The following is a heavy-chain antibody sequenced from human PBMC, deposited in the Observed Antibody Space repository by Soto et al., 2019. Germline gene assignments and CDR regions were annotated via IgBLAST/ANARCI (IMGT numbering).Heavy chain of an antibody. Sequence: QVQLVQSGAEVKKPGSSVKVSCKASGGTFSSYAISWVRQAPGQGLEWMGGIIPIFGTANYAQKFQGRVTITADESTSTAYMELSSQRSEDTAVYYCAREVSTMVRGAPGWFDPWGQGTLVTVSS. D-gene: IGHD3-10*01. CDR1: GGTFSSYA. CDR3: AREVSTMVRGAPGWFDP. J-gene: IGHJ5*02. V-gene: IGHV1-69*01. CDR2: IIPIFGTA.